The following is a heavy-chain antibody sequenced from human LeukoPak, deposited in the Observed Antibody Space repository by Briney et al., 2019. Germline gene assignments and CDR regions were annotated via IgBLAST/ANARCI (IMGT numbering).Heavy chain of an antibody. CDR3: ARSFGESYFDY. J-gene: IGHJ4*02. Sequence: SETLYLTCTVSGGSITSGGYRWSWIRQHPGQGLEWIGYIYYSGSTYYNPSLKSRLTISVDTSKNQFSLKLSSVTAADTAVYYCARSFGESYFDYWGQGTLVTVSS. V-gene: IGHV4-31*03. CDR1: GGSITSGGYR. CDR2: IYYSGST. D-gene: IGHD3-10*01.